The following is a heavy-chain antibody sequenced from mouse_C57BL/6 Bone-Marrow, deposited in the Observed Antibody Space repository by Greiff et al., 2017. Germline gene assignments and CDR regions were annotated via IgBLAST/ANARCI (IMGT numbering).Heavy chain of an antibody. D-gene: IGHD2-3*01. CDR1: GFTFSNYG. CDR2: ISNLAYSI. Sequence: EVKLMESGGGLVPPGGSLTLSCAASGFTFSNYGMAWVRQAPRKGPEWVAFISNLAYSIYYADTVTGRFTISRENAKNTLYLEMSSLRCEDTAMYYCARWLLRAMDYGCQGTSVTVSA. V-gene: IGHV5-15*01. CDR3: ARWLLRAMDY. J-gene: IGHJ4*01.